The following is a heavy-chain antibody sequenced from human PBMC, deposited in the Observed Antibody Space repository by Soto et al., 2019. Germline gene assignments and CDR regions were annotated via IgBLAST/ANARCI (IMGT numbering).Heavy chain of an antibody. CDR2: IFDSRNT. CDR1: GGSISSHY. Sequence: SETLSLTCIVSGGSISSHYWSWIRQPPGKGLEWIGYIFDSRNTNYNPSLRSRVSMSVDTSKSQFSLMLRSVRAADTAVYYCARSVAVSADYFYYGLDVWGHGTTVTVSS. CDR3: ARSVAVSADYFYYGLDV. D-gene: IGHD6-19*01. J-gene: IGHJ6*02. V-gene: IGHV4-59*11.